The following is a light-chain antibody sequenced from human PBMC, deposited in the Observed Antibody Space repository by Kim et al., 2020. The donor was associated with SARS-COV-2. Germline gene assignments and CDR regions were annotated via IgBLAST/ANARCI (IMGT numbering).Light chain of an antibody. V-gene: IGKV1-39*01. J-gene: IGKJ2*01. CDR1: QSVGNF. CDR3: QQSYSMPHT. Sequence: DIQLTQSPSSLSASVGDRVTITCRASQSVGNFLNWYQQKPGKAPKLLIYAASTLQGGVPSGFGGSGSGTHFTLTISSLQPEDFATYYCQQSYSMPHTFGPGTKREI. CDR2: AAS.